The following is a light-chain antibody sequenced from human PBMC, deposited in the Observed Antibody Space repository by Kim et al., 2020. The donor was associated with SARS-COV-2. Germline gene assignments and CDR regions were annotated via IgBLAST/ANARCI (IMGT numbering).Light chain of an antibody. CDR2: DVS. Sequence: QSALTQPASVSGSPGQSITISCTGTSSDVGGHNYVFWYQQYPGKAPKLMIFDVSKRPSGVSNRFSGSKSGNTASLTISGLQAEDEAVYYCSSYTSSSTFGVFGGGTQLTVL. V-gene: IGLV2-14*01. J-gene: IGLJ2*01. CDR3: SSYTSSSTFGV. CDR1: SSDVGGHNY.